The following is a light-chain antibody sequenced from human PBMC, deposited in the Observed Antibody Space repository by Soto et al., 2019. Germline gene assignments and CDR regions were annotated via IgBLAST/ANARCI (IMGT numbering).Light chain of an antibody. CDR1: QSVSNTY. CDR3: QQHGTSPERT. J-gene: IGKJ4*01. Sequence: EIVLTQSPGTLSLSPGERATLSCRASQSVSNTYLAWYQQKPGQAPRLLISGASSRATGIPDRFSGSGSGTDFSLTISRLEPEDFAVYYCQQHGTSPERTFGGGTKVDIK. CDR2: GAS. V-gene: IGKV3-20*01.